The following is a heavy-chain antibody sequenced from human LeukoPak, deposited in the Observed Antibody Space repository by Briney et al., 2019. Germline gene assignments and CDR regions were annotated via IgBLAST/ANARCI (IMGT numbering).Heavy chain of an antibody. D-gene: IGHD2-2*01. CDR1: GGSISSYY. Sequence: SETLSLTCTVSGGSISSYYWSWIRQPPGKGLEWIGYIYYSGSTNYNPSLKSRVTIPVDTSKNQFSLKLSSVTAADTAVYYCARVRGYCSSTSCNNWFDPWGQGTLVTVSS. V-gene: IGHV4-59*01. J-gene: IGHJ5*02. CDR2: IYYSGST. CDR3: ARVRGYCSSTSCNNWFDP.